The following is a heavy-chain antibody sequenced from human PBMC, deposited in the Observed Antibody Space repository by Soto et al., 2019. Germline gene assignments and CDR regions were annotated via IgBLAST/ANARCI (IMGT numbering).Heavy chain of an antibody. CDR1: GLTFDNYA. CDR3: AREVTGLNAFDI. CDR2: ISHDGVHK. D-gene: IGHD5-18*01. Sequence: TGGSLRLSCAASGLTFDNYAMSWVRQAPGQGLEWVSVISHDGVHKFYADSAKGRFTISRENSKNTLYLEMNTLRAEDTAVYYCAREVTGLNAFDIWGQGTTVTVSS. V-gene: IGHV3-30-3*01. J-gene: IGHJ3*02.